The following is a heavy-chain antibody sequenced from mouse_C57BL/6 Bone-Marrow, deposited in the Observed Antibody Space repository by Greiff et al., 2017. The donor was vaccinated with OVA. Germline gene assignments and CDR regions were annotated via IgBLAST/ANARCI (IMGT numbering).Heavy chain of an antibody. CDR2: IHPNSGST. Sequence: QVQLQQSGAELVKPGASVKLSCKASGYTFTSYWMHWVKQRPGQGLEWIGMIHPNSGSTNYNEKFKSKATLTVDKSSSTAYMQLSSLTSEDSAVYYCAREGGLLPFAYWGQGTLVTVSA. V-gene: IGHV1-64*01. D-gene: IGHD2-3*01. CDR1: GYTFTSYW. CDR3: AREGGLLPFAY. J-gene: IGHJ3*01.